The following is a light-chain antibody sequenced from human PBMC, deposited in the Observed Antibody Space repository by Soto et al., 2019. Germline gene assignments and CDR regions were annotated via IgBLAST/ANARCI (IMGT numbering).Light chain of an antibody. CDR2: GAS. J-gene: IGKJ4*01. Sequence: EIVMTQSPATLSVTPGERATLSCRASQTLYNNLAWYQQKLGQAPRLLIYGASARATDIPARFSGSGSVTEFTLTISGLQSEDFAIYNCKPYSDWPLTFGGGTKVEIK. V-gene: IGKV3-15*01. CDR1: QTLYNN. CDR3: KPYSDWPLT.